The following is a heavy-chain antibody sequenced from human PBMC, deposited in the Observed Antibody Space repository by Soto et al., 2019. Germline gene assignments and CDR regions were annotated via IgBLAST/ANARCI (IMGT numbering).Heavy chain of an antibody. D-gene: IGHD2-15*01. CDR2: ISGSGGST. Sequence: EVQLLESGGGSVQPGGSLRLSCAASGFTFSSYAMNWVRQAPGKGLEWVSVISGSGGSTYYADSVKGRFTVSRDNSKNTLYLQMHSLRAEDTAVYYCAKPDAVVAASWFDPWGQGTLVTVSS. CDR3: AKPDAVVAASWFDP. V-gene: IGHV3-23*01. CDR1: GFTFSSYA. J-gene: IGHJ5*02.